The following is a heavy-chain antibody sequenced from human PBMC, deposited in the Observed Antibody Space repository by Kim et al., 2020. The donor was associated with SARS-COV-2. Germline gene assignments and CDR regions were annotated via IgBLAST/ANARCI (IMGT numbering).Heavy chain of an antibody. Sequence: ASVKVSCKASGYSFTRYGINWVRQAPGQGLEWMGWISAYNGNRDFAQKFQDRVTMTTDTSASTAYMELSSLRSDDTAIYYCSREDRYGPSAPADNWGQGT. CDR2: ISAYNGNR. V-gene: IGHV1-18*01. CDR1: GYSFTRYG. D-gene: IGHD3-10*01. J-gene: IGHJ4*02. CDR3: SREDRYGPSAPADN.